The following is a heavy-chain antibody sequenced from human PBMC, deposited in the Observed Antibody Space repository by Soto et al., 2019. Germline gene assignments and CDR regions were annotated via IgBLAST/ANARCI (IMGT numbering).Heavy chain of an antibody. J-gene: IGHJ4*02. D-gene: IGHD1-20*01. V-gene: IGHV3-23*01. CDR3: ANDSGPYNGNYCYF. CDR1: GFTFNNYA. Sequence: GGSLRLSCAASGFTFNNYALSWVRQAPGKGLEWVSSISISGGSTYYAASVKGRFTISRDSSNNTLHLQMNSLRADDTGVYFCANDSGPYNGNYCYFWGQGTRFTASS. CDR2: ISISGGST.